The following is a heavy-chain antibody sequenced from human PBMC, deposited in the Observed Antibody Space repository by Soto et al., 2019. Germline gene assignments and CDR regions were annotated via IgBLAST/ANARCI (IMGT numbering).Heavy chain of an antibody. CDR1: GFTFSSYW. J-gene: IGHJ6*03. V-gene: IGHV3-74*01. CDR2: INSDGSST. Sequence: GGSLSLSCAASGFTFSSYWMHWVRQAPGKGLVWVSRINSDGSSTSYADSVKGRFTISRDNAKNTLYLQMNSLRAEDTAVYYCARDFGSSWYNYYYYYMDVWGKGTTVTVSS. CDR3: ARDFGSSWYNYYYYYMDV. D-gene: IGHD6-13*01.